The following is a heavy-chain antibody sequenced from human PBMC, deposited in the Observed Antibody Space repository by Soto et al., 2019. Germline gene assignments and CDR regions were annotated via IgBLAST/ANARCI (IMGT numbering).Heavy chain of an antibody. CDR2: FDPEDGET. Sequence: GASVKVCWEVSGYTLPGLSMHLVRRAPGKGLEWMGGFDPEDGETIYAQKFQGRVTMTEDQSTSTAYMELSSLRSEDTAVYYCARARCSSTSCPLRGAYYYYGMDVWGQGTTVTVSS. CDR1: GYTLPGLS. V-gene: IGHV1-24*01. J-gene: IGHJ6*02. D-gene: IGHD2-2*01. CDR3: ARARCSSTSCPLRGAYYYYGMDV.